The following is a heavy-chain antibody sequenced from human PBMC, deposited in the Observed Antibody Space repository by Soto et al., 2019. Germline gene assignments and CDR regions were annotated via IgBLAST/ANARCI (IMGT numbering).Heavy chain of an antibody. Sequence: ASVKVSCKASGYTFTNYGITWVRQAPGQGLEWMGWISAYNGDTHYTQRLQGRVTMTTDTSTSTAYMELRGLRSDDTAVYYCARAYDSTDYSTYALVDYWGRGTLVTVSS. CDR2: ISAYNGDT. CDR3: ARAYDSTDYSTYALVDY. CDR1: GYTFTNYG. D-gene: IGHD4-4*01. J-gene: IGHJ4*02. V-gene: IGHV1-18*01.